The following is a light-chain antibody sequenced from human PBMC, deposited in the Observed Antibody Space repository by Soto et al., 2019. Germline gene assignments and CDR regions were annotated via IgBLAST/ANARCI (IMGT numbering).Light chain of an antibody. CDR1: HDITSY. CDR3: QKCDYLPI. J-gene: IGKJ3*01. Sequence: DIQMTQSPSSLSASVGDRVTITSQASHDITSYLNWDQHKPGKAPKLLIYDASILEAGVPSRFSGSGSGTDVTDPISSLQPEDVATYYCQKCDYLPIFGPGTTVDFK. V-gene: IGKV1-33*01. CDR2: DAS.